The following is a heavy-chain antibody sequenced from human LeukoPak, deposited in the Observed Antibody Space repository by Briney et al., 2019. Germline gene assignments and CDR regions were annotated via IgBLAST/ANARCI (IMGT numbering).Heavy chain of an antibody. J-gene: IGHJ6*02. CDR2: ISYDGSNK. V-gene: IGHV3-30*18. Sequence: GGSLRLSCEASGFTFSSYGMHWVRQAPGKGLEWVAVISYDGSNKYYADSVKGRFTISRDNSKNTLYLQMNSLRAEDTAVYYCAKDSHTVVRARGYYGMDVWGQGTTVTVSS. CDR3: AKDSHTVVRARGYYGMDV. CDR1: GFTFSSYG. D-gene: IGHD3-10*01.